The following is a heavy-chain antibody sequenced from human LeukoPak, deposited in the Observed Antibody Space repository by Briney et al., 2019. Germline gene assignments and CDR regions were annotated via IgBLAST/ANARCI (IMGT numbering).Heavy chain of an antibody. CDR2: IYYSGST. D-gene: IGHD2-15*01. CDR1: GGSISSYY. CDR3: ARVGGGRNWFDP. J-gene: IGHJ5*02. V-gene: IGHV4-59*01. Sequence: SETLSLTCTVSGGSISSYYWSWIRQPPGKGLEWIGYIYYSGSTNYNPSLKSRVTISVDTSKNQFSLKLSSVTAADTAVYYCARVGGGRNWFDPWGQGTLVTVSS.